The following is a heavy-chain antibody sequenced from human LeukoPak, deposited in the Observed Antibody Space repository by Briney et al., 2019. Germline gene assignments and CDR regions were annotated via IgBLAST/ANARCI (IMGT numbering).Heavy chain of an antibody. CDR3: ARGVITMVRGVIAGNWFDP. CDR2: IYYSGST. J-gene: IGHJ5*02. Sequence: KPSETLSLTCTVSGGSISSYYWSWIRQPPGKGLEWIGYIYYSGSTNYNPSLKSRVTISVDTSKNQFSLKLSSVTAADTAVYYCARGVITMVRGVIAGNWFDPWGQGTLVTVS. D-gene: IGHD3-10*01. V-gene: IGHV4-59*01. CDR1: GGSISSYY.